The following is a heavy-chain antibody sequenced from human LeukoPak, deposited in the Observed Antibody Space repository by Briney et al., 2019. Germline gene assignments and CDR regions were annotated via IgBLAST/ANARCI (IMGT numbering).Heavy chain of an antibody. D-gene: IGHD3-22*01. J-gene: IGHJ4*02. Sequence: SETLSLTCAVYGGSFSGYYWSWIRQPPGKGLEWIGEISHSGSTNYNPSLKSRVTISVDTSKNQFSLKLSSVTAADTAVYYCARGPTSSYYDSSGYYYVYWGQGTLVTVSS. CDR1: GGSFSGYY. CDR2: ISHSGST. V-gene: IGHV4-34*01. CDR3: ARGPTSSYYDSSGYYYVY.